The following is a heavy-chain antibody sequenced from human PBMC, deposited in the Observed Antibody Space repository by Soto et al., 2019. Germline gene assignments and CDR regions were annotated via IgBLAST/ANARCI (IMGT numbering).Heavy chain of an antibody. CDR1: GFTFSSYA. Sequence: PGGSLRLSCAASGFTFSSYAMSWVRQAPGKGLEWVSAISGSGGSTYYADSVKGRFTISRDNSKNTLYLQMNSLRAEDTAVYYCAKGTGYYYDSNYYYYYGMDVWGQGTTVTVSS. J-gene: IGHJ6*02. CDR2: ISGSGGST. CDR3: AKGTGYYYDSNYYYYYGMDV. D-gene: IGHD3-22*01. V-gene: IGHV3-23*01.